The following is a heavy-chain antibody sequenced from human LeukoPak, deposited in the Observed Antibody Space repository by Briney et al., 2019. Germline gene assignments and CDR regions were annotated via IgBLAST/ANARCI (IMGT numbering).Heavy chain of an antibody. CDR3: ARRGAAAEPLDY. V-gene: IGHV4-4*07. D-gene: IGHD6-13*01. CDR2: IHTSGNT. CDR1: GGSISTYY. J-gene: IGHJ4*02. Sequence: SETLSLTCTVSGGSISTYYWSWIRQSAGKGLEWIGRIHTSGNTDYSPSLKSRVTMSVDTSKNQFSLKLSSVTAADTAVYYCARRGAAAEPLDYWGQGILVTVSS.